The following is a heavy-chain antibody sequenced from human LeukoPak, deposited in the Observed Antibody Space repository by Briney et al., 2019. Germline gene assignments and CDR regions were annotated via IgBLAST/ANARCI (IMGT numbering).Heavy chain of an antibody. CDR3: ARSSSGTYHY. D-gene: IGHD3-10*01. J-gene: IGHJ4*02. V-gene: IGHV1-3*01. CDR1: GYNFASYT. CDR2: INGDNGNT. Sequence: ASVKVSCKTSGYNFASYTMHWLRQAPGQSPEWMGSINGDNGNTKYSEKFQGRVTFTRDTSASSAYVELSRLRSEDTAVYYCARSSSGTYHYWGQGTLVTVSS.